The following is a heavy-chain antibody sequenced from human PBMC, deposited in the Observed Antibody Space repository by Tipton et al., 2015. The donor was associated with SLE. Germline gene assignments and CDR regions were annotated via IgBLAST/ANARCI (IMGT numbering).Heavy chain of an antibody. D-gene: IGHD6-19*01. V-gene: IGHV3-53*05. CDR3: AKEVTGYSSGWYLGAWGGFDY. CDR2: IYRGGAT. CDR1: GFTVNDNY. J-gene: IGHJ4*02. Sequence: SLRLSCAASGFTVNDNYMSWVRQAPGKGLEWVSVIYRGGATHYADSVKGRFTISRDSSKNTLYLQMNGLRTEDTAVYYCAKEVTGYSSGWYLGAWGGFDYWGQGTLVTVSS.